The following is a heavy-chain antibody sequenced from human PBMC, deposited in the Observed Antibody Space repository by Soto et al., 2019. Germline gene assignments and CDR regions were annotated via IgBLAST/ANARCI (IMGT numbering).Heavy chain of an antibody. J-gene: IGHJ4*02. CDR3: ARQGYKRSPGVIDY. V-gene: IGHV4-39*01. Sequence: QLQLQESGPGLVKPSESLSLTCTVSGGSISSSSYYWGWIRQPPGKGLEWIGSMYYSGSTYYNPSLKSRVTISVDTSKNQCSLKLTAVTAADTAVYFCARQGYKRSPGVIDYWGQGTLVTVSS. CDR2: MYYSGST. D-gene: IGHD1-20*01. CDR1: GGSISSSSYY.